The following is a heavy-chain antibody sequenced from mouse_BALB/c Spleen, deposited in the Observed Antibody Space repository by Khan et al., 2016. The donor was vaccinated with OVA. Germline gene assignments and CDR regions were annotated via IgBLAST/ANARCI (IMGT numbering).Heavy chain of an antibody. J-gene: IGHJ3*01. CDR3: TRWGYWFAY. Sequence: EVQLQQSGTVLARPGASVKMSCKASGYSFTSYWMHWVKQRPGPGLEWIGAIYPGNRDSKYNQKFKGKAKLNAVTSASTANMEISSLTNEDSAVYYGTRWGYWFAYWGQGTLVTVSA. V-gene: IGHV1-5*01. CDR2: IYPGNRDS. D-gene: IGHD2-2*01. CDR1: GYSFTSYW.